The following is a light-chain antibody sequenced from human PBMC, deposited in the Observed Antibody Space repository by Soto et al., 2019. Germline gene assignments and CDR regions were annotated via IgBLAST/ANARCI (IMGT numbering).Light chain of an antibody. V-gene: IGKV1-5*01. CDR1: QTINNQ. J-gene: IGKJ1*01. Sequence: DIQMTQSPSTLSASVGDRVTIPCRASQTINNQLAWYQQKPGKAPKLLIYDVSTLEGGVPSRFSGSGSGTEFTLTISSLQPDDFATYYCQHYNSYWKMFGQGTKVDIK. CDR2: DVS. CDR3: QHYNSYWKM.